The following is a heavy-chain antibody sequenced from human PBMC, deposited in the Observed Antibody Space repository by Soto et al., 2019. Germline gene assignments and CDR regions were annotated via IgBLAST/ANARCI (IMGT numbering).Heavy chain of an antibody. CDR1: GYAFTTYG. Sequence: QVHLVQSGAEVKKPGASVKVSCKGSGYAFTTYGTTWVRQAPGQGLEWMGWISAHNGNTNYAQKLQGRVTVTRDTATSTADMALRSLSSDDTAVYYCARGRYGDYWGQGALVTVSS. CDR3: ARGRYGDY. J-gene: IGHJ4*02. CDR2: ISAHNGNT. D-gene: IGHD1-1*01. V-gene: IGHV1-18*01.